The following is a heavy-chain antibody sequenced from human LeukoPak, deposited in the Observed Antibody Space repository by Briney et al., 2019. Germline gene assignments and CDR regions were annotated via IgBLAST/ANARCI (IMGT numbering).Heavy chain of an antibody. CDR1: GFTVSSNY. CDR3: AREDIYGDYVPFDY. V-gene: IGHV3-66*01. Sequence: GGSLRLSCAASGFTVSSNYMSWVRQAPGKGLEWVSVIYSGGSTYYADSVKGRFTISRDNSKNTLYLQMNSLRPEDTAMYYCAREDIYGDYVPFDYWGQGTLVTVSS. CDR2: IYSGGST. J-gene: IGHJ4*02. D-gene: IGHD4-17*01.